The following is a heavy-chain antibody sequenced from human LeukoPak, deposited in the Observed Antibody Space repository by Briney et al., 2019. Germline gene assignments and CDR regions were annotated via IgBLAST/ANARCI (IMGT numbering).Heavy chain of an antibody. D-gene: IGHD2-2*02. V-gene: IGHV4-39*01. Sequence: SETLSLTCIVSGGSISSSTYYWGWIRQPPGKGPEWIRNIYYSGSTYYSPSLKSRVTISVDTSKNQFSLKLNSVSAADTAVYYCARRSCSSTSCYTGSYYMDVWGTGTTVTVSS. CDR2: IYYSGST. CDR3: ARRSCSSTSCYTGSYYMDV. J-gene: IGHJ6*03. CDR1: GGSISSSTYY.